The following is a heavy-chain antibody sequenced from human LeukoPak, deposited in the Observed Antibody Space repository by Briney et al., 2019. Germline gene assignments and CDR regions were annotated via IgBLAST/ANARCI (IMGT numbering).Heavy chain of an antibody. CDR2: ISYSSSYI. CDR1: VFTFSNYS. J-gene: IGHJ4*02. CDR3: AKGDSGTYSYSFD. D-gene: IGHD3-10*01. Sequence: PGGSLRLSCAASVFTFSNYSMNWVRQAPGEGREWVSSISYSSSYIYYSHSVKGRFTVSRDNAKNSLHLQMNSLRPEDTAVYYCAKGDSGTYSYSFDWGQGALVTVSS. V-gene: IGHV3-21*01.